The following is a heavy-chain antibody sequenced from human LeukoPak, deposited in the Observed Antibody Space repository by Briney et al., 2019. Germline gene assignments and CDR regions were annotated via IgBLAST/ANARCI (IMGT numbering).Heavy chain of an antibody. Sequence: KPGGSLRLSCAASGFTFSSYSMNWVHQAPGKGLEWVSSISSSSSYIYYADSVKGRFTISRDNAKNSLYLQMNSLRAEDTAVYYCARDSGYEYYFDYWGQGTLVTVPS. CDR2: ISSSSSYI. D-gene: IGHD5-12*01. J-gene: IGHJ4*02. CDR1: GFTFSSYS. V-gene: IGHV3-21*01. CDR3: ARDSGYEYYFDY.